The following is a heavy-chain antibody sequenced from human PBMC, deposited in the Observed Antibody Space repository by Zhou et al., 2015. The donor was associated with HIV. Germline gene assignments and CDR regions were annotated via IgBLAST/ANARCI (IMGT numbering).Heavy chain of an antibody. CDR3: ASQKDGHDYSNHYYYYGMDV. D-gene: IGHD4-11*01. Sequence: QVQLVQSGAEVKKPGSSVKVSCKASGGTFSSYAISWVRQAPGQGLEWMGGIIPIFGTANYAQKFQGRVTITADESTSTAYMELSSLRSEDTAVYYCASQKDGHDYSNHYYYYGMDVWGQGTTVTVSS. J-gene: IGHJ6*02. CDR2: IIPIFGTA. CDR1: GGTFSSYA. V-gene: IGHV1-69*01.